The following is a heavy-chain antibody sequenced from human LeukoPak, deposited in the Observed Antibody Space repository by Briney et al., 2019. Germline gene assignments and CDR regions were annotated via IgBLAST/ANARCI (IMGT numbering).Heavy chain of an antibody. Sequence: SQTLSLTCAISGDSVSSNSAAWNWIRQSPSRGLEWLGRTYSRSKWYNDYAVSVKSRITINPDTSKNQFSLQLNSVTPEDTAVYYCARGRVAVAVAGFSLTHYYFDYWGQGTLVTVSS. CDR3: ARGRVAVAVAGFSLTHYYFDY. D-gene: IGHD6-19*01. J-gene: IGHJ4*02. CDR2: TYSRSKWYN. V-gene: IGHV6-1*01. CDR1: GDSVSSNSAA.